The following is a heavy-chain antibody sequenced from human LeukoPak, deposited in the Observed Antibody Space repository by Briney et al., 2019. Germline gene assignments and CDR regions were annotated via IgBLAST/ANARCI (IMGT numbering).Heavy chain of an antibody. D-gene: IGHD6-19*01. J-gene: IGHJ6*02. CDR1: GFTFSSYE. Sequence: GGSLRLSCAASGFTFSSYEMNWVRQAPGKGLEWVSYISSSGSTIYYADSVKGRFTISRDNAKNSLYLQMNSLRAEDTAVYYCARDYPYSSGWYQDLYYYYYGMDVWGQGTTVTVSS. CDR3: ARDYPYSSGWYQDLYYYYYGMDV. V-gene: IGHV3-48*03. CDR2: ISSSGSTI.